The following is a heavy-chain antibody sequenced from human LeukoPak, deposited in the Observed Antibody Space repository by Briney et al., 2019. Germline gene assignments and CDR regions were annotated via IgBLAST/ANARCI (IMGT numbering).Heavy chain of an antibody. CDR1: GGSISSGDYY. V-gene: IGHV4-30-4*08. D-gene: IGHD1-14*01. CDR2: MYYSGST. Sequence: PSQTLSLTCTVSGGSISSGDYYWSWIRQPPGMGLEWIGNMYYSGSTFYNPPLKSRVTISVDRSKNQFSLKVSSVTAADTAVYYCARVLEGAASWEPFDYWGQGTLVTVSS. CDR3: ARVLEGAASWEPFDY. J-gene: IGHJ4*02.